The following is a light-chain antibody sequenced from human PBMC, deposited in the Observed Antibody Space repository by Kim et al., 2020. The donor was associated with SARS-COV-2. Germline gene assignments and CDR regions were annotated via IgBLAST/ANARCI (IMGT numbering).Light chain of an antibody. J-gene: IGKJ4*01. V-gene: IGKV1-39*01. CDR1: QRISSY. Sequence: IQITKSPSSLSASVGDRVTITCRASQRISSYLNWYQQQPEKAPKLLIYAASSLQSGVPSRFSGSGSGTDFTLTISSLQPVNLATYYCQQSFTTPLITFGCGNEEEI. CDR2: AAS. CDR3: QQSFTTPLIT.